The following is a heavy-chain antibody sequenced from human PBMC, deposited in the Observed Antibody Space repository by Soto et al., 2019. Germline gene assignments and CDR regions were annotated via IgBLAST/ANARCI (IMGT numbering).Heavy chain of an antibody. CDR1: GLGFVSYA. J-gene: IGHJ4*02. CDR3: ARWSYLDY. CDR2: ISGSDGKT. Sequence: GWSLRLSCAASGLGFVSYALSWVRQSPGKGLEWVSSISGSDGKTFYSDSVKGRFSISRDTSESTLYLQMNSLRADDPAMYYCARWSYLDYWGQGTRVTVSS. D-gene: IGHD3-3*01. V-gene: IGHV3-23*01.